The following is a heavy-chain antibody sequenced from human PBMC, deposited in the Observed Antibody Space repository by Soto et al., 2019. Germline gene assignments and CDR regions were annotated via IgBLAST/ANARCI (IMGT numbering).Heavy chain of an antibody. CDR3: ARVAYGDPTQIYYYYYMDV. V-gene: IGHV4-31*03. Sequence: SETLSLTCTVSGGSISSGGYYWSWIRQHPGKGLEWIGYIYYSGSTYYNPSLKSRVTISVDTSKNQFSLKLSSVTAADTAVYYCARVAYGDPTQIYYYYYMDVWGKGTTVTVSS. J-gene: IGHJ6*03. CDR2: IYYSGST. CDR1: GGSISSGGYY. D-gene: IGHD4-17*01.